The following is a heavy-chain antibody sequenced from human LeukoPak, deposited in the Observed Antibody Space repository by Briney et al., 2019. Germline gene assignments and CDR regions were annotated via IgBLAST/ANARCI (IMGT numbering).Heavy chain of an antibody. D-gene: IGHD3-3*01. CDR1: GGSFSGYY. CDR2: INHSGST. Sequence: PSETLSLTCAVYGGSFSGYYWGWIRQPPGKGLEWIGEINHSGSTNYNPSLKSRVTISVDTSKNQFSLKLSSVTAADTAVYYCARGHTTVLRFLEWLSWGWFDPWGQGTLVTVSP. CDR3: ARGHTTVLRFLEWLSWGWFDP. V-gene: IGHV4-34*01. J-gene: IGHJ5*02.